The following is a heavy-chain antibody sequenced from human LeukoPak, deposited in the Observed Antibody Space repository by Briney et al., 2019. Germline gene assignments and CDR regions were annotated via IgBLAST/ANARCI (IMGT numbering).Heavy chain of an antibody. Sequence: GASVKVSCKASGYTFTSYYINWVRQATGQGLEWMGWMNPNSGNTGYAQKFQGRVTMTRNTSISTAYMELSSLRSEDTAVYYCARGDGLKYYYDSSGYYFEYYFDYWGQGTLVTVSS. V-gene: IGHV1-8*01. CDR2: MNPNSGNT. CDR3: ARGDGLKYYYDSSGYYFEYYFDY. CDR1: GYTFTSYY. J-gene: IGHJ4*02. D-gene: IGHD3-22*01.